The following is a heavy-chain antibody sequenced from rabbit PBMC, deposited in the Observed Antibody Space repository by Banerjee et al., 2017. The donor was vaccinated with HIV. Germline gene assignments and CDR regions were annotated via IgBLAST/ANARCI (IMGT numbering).Heavy chain of an antibody. J-gene: IGHJ4*01. V-gene: IGHV1S43*01. CDR1: GFDLSNYYY. CDR3: VRESGHSNFNL. CDR2: IYTGSGNT. D-gene: IGHD1-1*01. Sequence: QLQLEESGGGLVKPGGTLTLTCKASGFDLSNYYYMCWVRQAPGKGLESIACIYTGSGNTWYASWANGRFTISSSTSLNTVDLKMTSLTAADTATYFCVRESGHSNFNLWGPGTLVTVS.